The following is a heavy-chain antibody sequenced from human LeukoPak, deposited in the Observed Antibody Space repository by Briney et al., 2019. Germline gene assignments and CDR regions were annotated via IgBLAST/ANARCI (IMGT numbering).Heavy chain of an antibody. Sequence: PGGSLRLSCAASGFSFRDYSMSWIRQAPGKGLQWISCIRSDRTTYYADSVKGRFTISRDNARDSLYLQMNNLRAEDTAMYYCARDLGVATPVPIGAFDYWGLGILVTLSS. D-gene: IGHD2-15*01. J-gene: IGHJ4*02. CDR3: ARDLGVATPVPIGAFDY. CDR1: GFSFRDYS. V-gene: IGHV3-11*01. CDR2: IRSDRTT.